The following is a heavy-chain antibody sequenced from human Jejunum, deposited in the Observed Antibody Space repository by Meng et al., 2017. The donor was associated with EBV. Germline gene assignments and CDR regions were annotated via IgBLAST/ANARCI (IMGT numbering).Heavy chain of an antibody. CDR1: GFTFSSHW. CDR3: ARDLSWNQADY. V-gene: IGHV3-74*01. CDR2: IDTDGSRT. Sequence: EVQLVESGGGVVQRGGSRRLSCAASGFTFSSHWMHGVRQAPGEGLVWVSRIDTDGSRTNYVDSVKGRFIISRDNAKNTLYLQMNSLRADDTAVYYCARDLSWNQADYWGQGTLVTVSS. D-gene: IGHD1-14*01. J-gene: IGHJ4*02.